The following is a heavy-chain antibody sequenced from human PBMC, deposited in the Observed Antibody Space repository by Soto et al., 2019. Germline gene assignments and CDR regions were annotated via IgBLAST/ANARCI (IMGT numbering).Heavy chain of an antibody. D-gene: IGHD3-10*01. J-gene: IGHJ3*02. V-gene: IGHV1-3*01. Sequence: ASVKVSCKASGYTFTNYAMHWVRQAPGQRLEWMGWINAGNGNTKYSQKFQGRVTITRDTSATTAYMELSSLRSEDTALYYCVGEGRVNTPHDAFDIWGQGTMVT. CDR1: GYTFTNYA. CDR3: VGEGRVNTPHDAFDI. CDR2: INAGNGNT.